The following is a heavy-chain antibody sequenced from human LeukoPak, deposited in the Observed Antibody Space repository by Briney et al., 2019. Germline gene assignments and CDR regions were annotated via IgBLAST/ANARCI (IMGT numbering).Heavy chain of an antibody. Sequence: PGGSLRLSCAASGFTFSSYAMSWVRQAPGKGLEWVSAISGSGGSTHYADSVKGRFTISRDNSKNTLYLQMNSLRAEDTAVYYCARDGDWVGGTIDYWGQGTLVTVSS. J-gene: IGHJ4*02. CDR3: ARDGDWVGGTIDY. V-gene: IGHV3-23*01. CDR2: ISGSGGST. D-gene: IGHD1-26*01. CDR1: GFTFSSYA.